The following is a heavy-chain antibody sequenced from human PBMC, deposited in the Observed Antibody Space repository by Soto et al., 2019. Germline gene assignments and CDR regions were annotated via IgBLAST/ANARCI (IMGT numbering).Heavy chain of an antibody. CDR3: ARVGPTTGNDY. D-gene: IGHD1-26*01. V-gene: IGHV4-59*01. CDR2: IYYSGST. J-gene: IGHJ4*02. CDR1: GGSISSYY. Sequence: SETLSLTCTVSGGSISSYYWSWIRQPPGKGLEWIGYIYYSGSTNYNPSLKSRVTISVDTSKNQFSLKLSSVTAADTAVYYCARVGPTTGNDYWGQGTLVTVSS.